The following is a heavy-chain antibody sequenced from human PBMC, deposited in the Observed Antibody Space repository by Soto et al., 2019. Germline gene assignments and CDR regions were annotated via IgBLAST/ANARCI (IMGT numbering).Heavy chain of an antibody. CDR1: GFTFSSYG. CDR3: AKLTLYGDPDY. Sequence: QVQLVESGGGVVQPGRSLRLSCAASGFTFSSYGMHWVRQAPGTGLEWVAVISYDGSNKYYADSVKGRFTISRDNSKNTLYLQMNSLRADDTAVYYCAKLTLYGDPDYWGQGTLVTVSS. J-gene: IGHJ4*02. V-gene: IGHV3-30*18. D-gene: IGHD4-17*01. CDR2: ISYDGSNK.